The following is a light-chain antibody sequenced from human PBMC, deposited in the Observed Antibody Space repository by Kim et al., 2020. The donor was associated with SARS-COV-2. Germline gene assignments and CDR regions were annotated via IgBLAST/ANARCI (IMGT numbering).Light chain of an antibody. CDR2: DVR. CDR3: SSHTTSSTYV. J-gene: IGLJ1*01. CDR1: SSYVDYYDS. V-gene: IGLV2-14*04. Sequence: GPSITISCTGTSSYVDYYDSVSWYQQRPGRAPKLIMYDVRERASGVSNRFSGSQSGNTASLTISGLRTDDEADYYCSSHTTSSTYVFGSGTKVTVL.